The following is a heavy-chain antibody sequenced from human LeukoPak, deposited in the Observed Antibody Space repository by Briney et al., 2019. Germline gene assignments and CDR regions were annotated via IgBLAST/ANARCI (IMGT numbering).Heavy chain of an antibody. D-gene: IGHD5-18*01. V-gene: IGHV1-2*06. CDR1: GYTFTGYY. Sequence: GASVKVSCKASGYTFTGYYMHWVRQAPGQGLEWMGRINPNSGGTNYAQKFQGRVTMTRDTSISTAYMELSRLRSDDTAVYYCARAYSYGFRPPYDNWFGPWGQGTLVTVSS. CDR2: INPNSGGT. J-gene: IGHJ5*02. CDR3: ARAYSYGFRPPYDNWFGP.